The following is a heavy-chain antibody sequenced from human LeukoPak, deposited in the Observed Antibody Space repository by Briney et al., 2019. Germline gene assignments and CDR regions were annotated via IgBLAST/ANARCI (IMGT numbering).Heavy chain of an antibody. V-gene: IGHV3-23*01. CDR1: GFTFNSYA. D-gene: IGHD3-22*01. Sequence: GGSLRLSCAASGFTFNSYALSWVRQAPGKGLEWVSSVSGSCDYTYYAGSVKGRFTISRDNSKNTLYLQMNSLRAEDTAIYYCAKDRPNYYDSSGHYYRRDGDYWGQGTLVTVSS. J-gene: IGHJ4*02. CDR2: VSGSCDYT. CDR3: AKDRPNYYDSSGHYYRRDGDY.